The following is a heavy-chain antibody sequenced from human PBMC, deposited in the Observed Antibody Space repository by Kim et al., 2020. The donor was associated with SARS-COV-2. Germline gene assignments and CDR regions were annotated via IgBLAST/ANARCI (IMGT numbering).Heavy chain of an antibody. CDR3: ARAPSGTLTPYYFDF. D-gene: IGHD1-26*01. CDR2: IYPGDSDT. Sequence: GESLKISCTASGYSFTNYWIGWVRQMPGKGLEWMGIIYPGDSDTKYSPSFQGQVTISADESLSTGYLQWRSLKASDTTTYYCARAPSGTLTPYYFDFWGQGTLVTVYS. V-gene: IGHV5-51*01. CDR1: GYSFTNYW. J-gene: IGHJ4*02.